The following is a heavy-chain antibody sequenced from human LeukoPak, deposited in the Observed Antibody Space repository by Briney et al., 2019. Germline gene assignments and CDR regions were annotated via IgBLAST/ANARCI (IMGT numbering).Heavy chain of an antibody. CDR3: AKTFYDSGSYWGAFDY. J-gene: IGHJ4*02. Sequence: GGSLRLSCAASGFTFTIYGMNWVRQAPGKGLEWVSGISGSDYTTHYADSVKGRFTISRDNSKNTLYLQMYALRPEDTAIYYCAKTFYDSGSYWGAFDYWGQGTLVTVSS. CDR2: ISGSDYTT. D-gene: IGHD3-10*01. V-gene: IGHV3-23*01. CDR1: GFTFTIYG.